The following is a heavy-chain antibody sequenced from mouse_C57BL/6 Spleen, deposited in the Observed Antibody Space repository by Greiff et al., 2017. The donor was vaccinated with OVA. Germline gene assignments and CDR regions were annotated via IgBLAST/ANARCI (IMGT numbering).Heavy chain of an antibody. D-gene: IGHD3-2*02. CDR2: INPSTGGT. CDR1: GYSFTGYY. Sequence: VQLQQSGPELVKPGASVKISCKASGYSFTGYYMNWVKQSPEKSLEWIGEINPSTGGTTYNQKFKAKATLTVDKSSSTAYMQLKSLTSEDSAVYYCARDSSGDGAYWGQGTLVTVSA. J-gene: IGHJ3*01. CDR3: ARDSSGDGAY. V-gene: IGHV1-42*01.